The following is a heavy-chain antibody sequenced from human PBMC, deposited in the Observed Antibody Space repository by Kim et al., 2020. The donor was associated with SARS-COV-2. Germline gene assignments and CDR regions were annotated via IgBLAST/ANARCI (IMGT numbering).Heavy chain of an antibody. Sequence: GGSLRLSCAASGFTVSSNYMSWVRQAPGKGLEWVSVIYSGGSTYYADSVKGRFTISRDNSKNTLYLQMNSLRAEDTAVYYCARAKKGERMGYYFDYWGQGTLVTVSS. CDR1: GFTVSSNY. CDR3: ARAKKGERMGYYFDY. J-gene: IGHJ4*02. V-gene: IGHV3-53*01. CDR2: IYSGGST. D-gene: IGHD3-16*01.